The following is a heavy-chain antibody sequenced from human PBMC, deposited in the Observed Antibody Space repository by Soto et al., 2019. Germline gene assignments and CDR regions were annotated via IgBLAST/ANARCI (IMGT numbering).Heavy chain of an antibody. CDR3: ARGPRGFNGSGSYYYYYGMDV. D-gene: IGHD3-10*01. CDR1: GFTFSSYG. Sequence: GGSLRLSCAASGFTFSSYGMHWVRQAPGKGLEWVAVIWYDGSNKYYADSVKGRFTISRDNSKNTLYLQMNSLRAEDTAVYYCARGPRGFNGSGSYYYYYGMDVWGQGTTVTVSS. J-gene: IGHJ6*02. V-gene: IGHV3-33*01. CDR2: IWYDGSNK.